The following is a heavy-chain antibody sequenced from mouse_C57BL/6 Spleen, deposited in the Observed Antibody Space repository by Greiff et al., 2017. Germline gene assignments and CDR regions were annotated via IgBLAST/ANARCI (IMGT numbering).Heavy chain of an antibody. Sequence: EVKLVESGGGLVKPGGSLKLSCAASGFTFSSYAMSWVRQTPEKRLEWVATISDGGSYTYYPDNVKGRFTISRDNAKNNLYLQMSHLKSEDTAMYYCARDRGYGLFAYWGQGTLVTVSA. CDR2: ISDGGSYT. D-gene: IGHD2-2*01. CDR1: GFTFSSYA. CDR3: ARDRGYGLFAY. J-gene: IGHJ3*01. V-gene: IGHV5-4*01.